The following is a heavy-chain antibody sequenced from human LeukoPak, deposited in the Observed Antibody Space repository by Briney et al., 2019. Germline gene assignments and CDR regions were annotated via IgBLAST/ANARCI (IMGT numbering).Heavy chain of an antibody. Sequence: GASEKVSCKASGGTFSRYATMWVRQAPGQGLEWMGGNIPIFGTANYAQKFQGRVTITTDESTSTAYMELSSLRSEDTAVYYCARDGGCSSTSCYYYYYYMDVWGKGTTVTVSS. CDR3: ARDGGCSSTSCYYYYYYMDV. V-gene: IGHV1-69*05. J-gene: IGHJ6*03. CDR2: NIPIFGTA. CDR1: GGTFSRYA. D-gene: IGHD2-2*01.